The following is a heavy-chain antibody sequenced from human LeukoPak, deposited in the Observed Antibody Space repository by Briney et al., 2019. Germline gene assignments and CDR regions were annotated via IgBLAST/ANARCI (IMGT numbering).Heavy chain of an antibody. V-gene: IGHV4-59*01. CDR1: GGSISSYY. D-gene: IGHD3-3*01. CDR2: IYYSGST. J-gene: IGHJ6*02. CDR3: ARDAWSGYYYYGMDV. Sequence: SETQSLTCTVSGGSISSYYWSWIRQPPGKGLEWIGYIYYSGSTNYNPSLKSRVTISVDTSKNQFSLKLSSVTAADTAVYYCARDAWSGYYYYGMDVWGQGTTVTVSS.